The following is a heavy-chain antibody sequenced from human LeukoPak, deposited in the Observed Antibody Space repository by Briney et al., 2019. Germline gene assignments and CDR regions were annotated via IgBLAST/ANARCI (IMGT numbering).Heavy chain of an antibody. D-gene: IGHD4-17*01. CDR2: ISGSGGST. J-gene: IGHJ3*02. CDR3: AKDSFPLSGDPFDI. Sequence: GGTLRLSCEASGFTFSRYGMSWVRQAPGKGLEWVSAISGSGGSTYYADSVKGRFTISRDNSKNTLYLQMNSLRAEDTAVYYCAKDSFPLSGDPFDIWGQGTMVTVSS. V-gene: IGHV3-23*01. CDR1: GFTFSRYG.